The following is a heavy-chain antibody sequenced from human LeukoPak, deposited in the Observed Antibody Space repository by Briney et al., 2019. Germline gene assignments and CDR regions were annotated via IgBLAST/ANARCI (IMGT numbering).Heavy chain of an antibody. CDR3: ARDHRSGGTNGVCCTDY. V-gene: IGHV3-30*02. D-gene: IGHD2-8*01. J-gene: IGHJ4*02. Sequence: GGSLRLSCAASGFTFSSYGMHWVRQAPGKGLEWVAFIRYDGSNKYYADSVKGRFTISRDNSKNTLYLQMNSLRAEDTAVYYCARDHRSGGTNGVCCTDYWGQGTLVTVSS. CDR1: GFTFSSYG. CDR2: IRYDGSNK.